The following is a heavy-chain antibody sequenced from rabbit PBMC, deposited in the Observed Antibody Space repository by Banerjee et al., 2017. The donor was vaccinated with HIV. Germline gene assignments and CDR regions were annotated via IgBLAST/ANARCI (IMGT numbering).Heavy chain of an antibody. Sequence: RTYYASWVNGRFTISRSTSLNTVDLKMTRLTVADTATYFCARELGDYYGMDLWGQGTLVTVS. CDR3: ARELGDYYGMDL. V-gene: IGHV1S43*01. J-gene: IGHJ3*01. CDR2: RT. D-gene: IGHD2-1*01.